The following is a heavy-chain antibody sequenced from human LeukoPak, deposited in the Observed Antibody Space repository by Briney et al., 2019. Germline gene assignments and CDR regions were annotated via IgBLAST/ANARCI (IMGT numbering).Heavy chain of an antibody. D-gene: IGHD3-22*01. CDR3: ARVYESTGYYYY. CDR1: GFTFSTYS. V-gene: IGHV3-30*04. J-gene: IGHJ4*02. CDR2: ISYDGSNK. Sequence: GGSLRLSCAASGFTFSTYSMHWVRQAPGKGLEGVAGISYDGSNKYYTDSVKGRFTISRDNYKNTMYLQMNSLRAEDTALYYCARVYESTGYYYYWGQGTLVTVSS.